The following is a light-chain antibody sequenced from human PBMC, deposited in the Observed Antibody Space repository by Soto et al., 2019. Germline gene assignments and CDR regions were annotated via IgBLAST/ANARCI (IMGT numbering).Light chain of an antibody. J-gene: IGLJ2*01. Sequence: QSALTQPASVSGSPGQSITISCTGTSSDVGRYNYVSWYQQHPGKAPKLLIYEVTYRPSGVSTRFSAYKSGSTASLTISGIQAEDEADYYCSSYSTTSSPHVLFGGGTKLTVL. V-gene: IGLV2-14*01. CDR3: SSYSTTSSPHVL. CDR1: SSDVGRYNY. CDR2: EVT.